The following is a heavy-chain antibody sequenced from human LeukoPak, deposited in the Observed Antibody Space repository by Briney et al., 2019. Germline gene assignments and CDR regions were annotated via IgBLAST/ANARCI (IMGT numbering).Heavy chain of an antibody. CDR2: IWFDGSNK. Sequence: PGGSLRLSCAASGFTFSSYGMHWVRQAPGKGLEWVAVIWFDGSNKYYADSVKGRFTISRDNSKNTLYLQMNSLRADDTAVYYCARDYSCGHDGGMDVWGRGTTVTVSS. D-gene: IGHD5-18*01. CDR1: GFTFSSYG. J-gene: IGHJ6*02. V-gene: IGHV3-33*01. CDR3: ARDYSCGHDGGMDV.